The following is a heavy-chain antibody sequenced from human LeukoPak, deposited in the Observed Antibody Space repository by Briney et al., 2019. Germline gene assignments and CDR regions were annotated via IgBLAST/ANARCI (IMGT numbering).Heavy chain of an antibody. CDR2: INPSGGST. V-gene: IGHV1-46*01. CDR1: GYTFTSYY. J-gene: IGHJ6*02. CDR3: ASSGAPLDYGDRYYYYGMDV. Sequence: GASVTVSCKASGYTFTSYYMHWVRQAPGQGLEWMGIINPSGGSTSYAQKFQGRVTMTRDTSTSTVYMELSSLRSEDTAVYYCASSGAPLDYGDRYYYYGMDVWGQGTTVTVSS. D-gene: IGHD4-17*01.